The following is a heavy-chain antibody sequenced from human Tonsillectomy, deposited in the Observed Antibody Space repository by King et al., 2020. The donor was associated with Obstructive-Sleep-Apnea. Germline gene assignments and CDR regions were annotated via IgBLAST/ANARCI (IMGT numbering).Heavy chain of an antibody. CDR3: ARSLDSSGYYYTNY. CDR1: GGSISSYY. D-gene: IGHD3-22*01. V-gene: IGHV4-59*08. Sequence: VQLQESGPGLVKPSETLSLTCTVSGGSISSYYWSWFRQPPGKGLDGIGYIAYSGGTNYNPSLKSRVNISIDTSKNQFSPKLSSVNAADTAVYYFARSLDSSGYYYTNYWGQGTLVTVSS. CDR2: IAYSGGT. J-gene: IGHJ4*02.